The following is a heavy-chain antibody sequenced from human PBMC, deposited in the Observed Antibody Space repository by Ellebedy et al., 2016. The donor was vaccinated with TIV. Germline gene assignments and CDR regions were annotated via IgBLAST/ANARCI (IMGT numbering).Heavy chain of an antibody. CDR2: INQDGSDK. CDR1: GFSFRSYW. J-gene: IGHJ3*02. D-gene: IGHD4-17*01. V-gene: IGHV3-7*01. CDR3: ASDGSYGDYRSPTHAFEI. Sequence: GESLKISCAASGFSFRSYWMSWVRQPPGKGLEWVANINQDGSDKYYVDSVKGRFAISRDNAQTSLYLQMTSLGADDTAMYYCASDGSYGDYRSPTHAFEIWGQGTMVTVSS.